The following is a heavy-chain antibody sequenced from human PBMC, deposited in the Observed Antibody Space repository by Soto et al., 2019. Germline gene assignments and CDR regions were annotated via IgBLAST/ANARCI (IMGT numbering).Heavy chain of an antibody. CDR1: GFTLGSYE. J-gene: IGHJ4*02. V-gene: IGHV3-48*03. Sequence: EVQLVESGGGLVPPGGSLRLSCVASGFTLGSYEMHWVRQAPGKGLEWLSYISSTGSTIYYADSVKGRFTSSRDNAKNSLYLQMSSLRAEDTAVYYCARDLPVYPLDSWGQGTLVTVSS. CDR3: ARDLPVYPLDS. CDR2: ISSTGSTI.